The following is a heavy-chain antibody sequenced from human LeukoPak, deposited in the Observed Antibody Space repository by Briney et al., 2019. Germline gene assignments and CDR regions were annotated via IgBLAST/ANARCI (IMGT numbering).Heavy chain of an antibody. V-gene: IGHV1-2*02. CDR3: AREIGPIQLHLWGSAFDS. Sequence: ASVKVSCKASGYTFTGYYMHWVRQAPGQGLEWMGWINPNSGGTNYAQEFQGRVTMTRDTSISTVYMELSSLRSEDTAVYYCAREIGPIQLHLWGSAFDSWGQGTLVTVSS. CDR2: INPNSGGT. CDR1: GYTFTGYY. D-gene: IGHD5-18*01. J-gene: IGHJ4*02.